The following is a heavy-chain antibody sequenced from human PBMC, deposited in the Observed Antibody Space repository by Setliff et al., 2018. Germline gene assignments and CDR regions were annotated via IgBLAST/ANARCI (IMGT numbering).Heavy chain of an antibody. CDR2: IHYSGTT. CDR3: ARTGTYRYFDY. D-gene: IGHD1-1*01. J-gene: IGHJ4*02. V-gene: IGHV4-39*01. Sequence: WVRQAPGKGLEWIGRIHYSGTTYYNASLKSRVTMSVDTSKNQFSLNLSSVTAADTAVYYCARTGTYRYFDYWGQGALVTVSS.